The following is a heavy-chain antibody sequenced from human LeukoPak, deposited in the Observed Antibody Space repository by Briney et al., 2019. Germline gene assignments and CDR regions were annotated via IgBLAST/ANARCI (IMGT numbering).Heavy chain of an antibody. J-gene: IGHJ4*02. Sequence: PGGSLRLSCAASGFTFSSTWMHWFRQAPGKGPVWVSRIHSDGSSTIYADSVKDRFTISRDNARNTLYLQMNSLRAEDTAVYYCARDRGYSYGLYFDYGGQGTRVTVSS. D-gene: IGHD5-18*01. CDR3: ARDRGYSYGLYFDY. V-gene: IGHV3-74*01. CDR1: GFTFSSTW. CDR2: IHSDGSST.